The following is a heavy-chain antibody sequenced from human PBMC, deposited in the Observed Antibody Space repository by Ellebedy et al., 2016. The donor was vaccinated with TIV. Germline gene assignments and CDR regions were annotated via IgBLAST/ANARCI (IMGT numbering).Heavy chain of an antibody. CDR3: ARWTLFGITYSSGWYFDY. D-gene: IGHD6-19*01. V-gene: IGHV4-38-2*02. Sequence: SETLSLTXTVSGYSISSGYYWGWIRQPPGKGLEWIGSIYHSGSTYYNPSLKSRVTISVDTSKNQFSLKLSSVTAADTAVYYCARWTLFGITYSSGWYFDYWGQGTLVTVSS. J-gene: IGHJ4*02. CDR1: GYSISSGYY. CDR2: IYHSGST.